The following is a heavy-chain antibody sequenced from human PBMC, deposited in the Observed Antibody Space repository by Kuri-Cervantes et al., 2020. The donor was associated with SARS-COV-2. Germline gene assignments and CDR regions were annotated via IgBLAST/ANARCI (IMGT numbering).Heavy chain of an antibody. CDR1: GYTFTSYA. J-gene: IGHJ4*02. V-gene: IGHV1-3*02. Sequence: ASVKVSCKASGYTFTSYAMHWVRQAPGQRLEWMGWSNAGNGNTKYSQEFQGRVTITRDTSASTAYMELSSLRSDDTAVYYCARDRTGDGDWEYYFDYWGQGTLVTVSS. D-gene: IGHD7-27*01. CDR2: SNAGNGNT. CDR3: ARDRTGDGDWEYYFDY.